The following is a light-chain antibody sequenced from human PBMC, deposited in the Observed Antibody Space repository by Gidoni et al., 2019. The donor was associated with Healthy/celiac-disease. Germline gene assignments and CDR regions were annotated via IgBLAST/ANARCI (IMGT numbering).Light chain of an antibody. J-gene: IGKJ1*01. CDR1: QRISSY. Sequence: IQMTQPPSSLSASVGDRVTITCRASQRISSYLNWYQQKPGKAPKLMSYAASSLQRGVRSRLSGSGSGIDFTLTISSLQPEGFATDDCQQSYSTLWTFGQGTKVEIK. CDR2: AAS. V-gene: IGKV1-39*01. CDR3: QQSYSTLWT.